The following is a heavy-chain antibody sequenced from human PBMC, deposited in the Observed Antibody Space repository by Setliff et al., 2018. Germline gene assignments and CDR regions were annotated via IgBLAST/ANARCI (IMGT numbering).Heavy chain of an antibody. CDR2: IYYSGST. CDR1: GGSISSGDYY. Sequence: KASETLSLTCTVSGGSISSGDYYWSWIRQPPGKGLEWIGYIYYSGSTYYNPSLKSRVTMSIDTSKNQFSLKLNSVTAADMAVYYCAREQWLDPPGYYYMDVWAKGTTVTVSS. D-gene: IGHD6-19*01. J-gene: IGHJ6*03. V-gene: IGHV4-30-4*08. CDR3: AREQWLDPPGYYYMDV.